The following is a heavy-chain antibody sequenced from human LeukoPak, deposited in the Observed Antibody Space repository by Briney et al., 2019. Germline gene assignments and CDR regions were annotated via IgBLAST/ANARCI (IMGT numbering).Heavy chain of an antibody. D-gene: IGHD1-20*01. J-gene: IGHJ4*02. V-gene: IGHV4-39*01. CDR1: GGSIRSSYYY. CDR2: IYYSGST. CDR3: ARYYNWNYYFDY. Sequence: SETLSLTCTVSGGSIRSSYYYWGWIRQPPGKGLEWIGSIYYSGSTYYNPSLKSRVTISVDTSKNQFSLKLSSVTAADTAVYYCARYYNWNYYFDYWGQGTLVTVSS.